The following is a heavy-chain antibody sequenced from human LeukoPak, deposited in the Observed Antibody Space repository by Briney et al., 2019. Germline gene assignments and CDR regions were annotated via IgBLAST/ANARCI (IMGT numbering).Heavy chain of an antibody. Sequence: PGGSLRLSCAASGFTFSLYSMNWVRQAPGKGLEWVSVIYAGGSTYYGDSVKGRFTISRDNSKNTLYLQMNSLRADDTAMYYCARAYNWGYFDYWGQGTLVTVSS. CDR3: ARAYNWGYFDY. CDR2: IYAGGST. V-gene: IGHV3-53*01. D-gene: IGHD7-27*01. CDR1: GFTFSLYS. J-gene: IGHJ4*02.